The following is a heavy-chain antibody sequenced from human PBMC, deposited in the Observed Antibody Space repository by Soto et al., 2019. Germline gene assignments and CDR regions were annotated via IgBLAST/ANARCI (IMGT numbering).Heavy chain of an antibody. J-gene: IGHJ6*02. CDR2: IYTSGST. D-gene: IGHD1-26*01. CDR3: ARDFSYSVRAYYYYGMDV. CDR1: GGSISSYY. V-gene: IGHV4-4*07. Sequence: QVQLQESGPGLVKPSETLSLTCTVSGGSISSYYWSWIRQPAGKGLEWIGRIYTSGSTNYNPSLKRRVTMSVDTSKNQFSLKLSSVTAADTAVYYCARDFSYSVRAYYYYGMDVWGQGTTVTVSS.